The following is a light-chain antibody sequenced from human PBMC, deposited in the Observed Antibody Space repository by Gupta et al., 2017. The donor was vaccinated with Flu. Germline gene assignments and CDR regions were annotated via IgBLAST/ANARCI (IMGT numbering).Light chain of an antibody. CDR3: QQYNFWPGT. V-gene: IGKV3-15*01. CDR2: GAS. J-gene: IGKJ1*01. CDR1: QSVNNN. Sequence: EIVMTQSPATLSVSPGERATLSCRASQSVNNNLAWYQQKPGQAPRLLISGASFRATGVPARFSGSGSGTEFTLTISSLQSEDFAVYCCQQYNFWPGTFGQGTKVEVK.